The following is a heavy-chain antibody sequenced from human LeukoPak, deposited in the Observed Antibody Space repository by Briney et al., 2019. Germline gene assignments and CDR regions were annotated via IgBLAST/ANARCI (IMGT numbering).Heavy chain of an antibody. V-gene: IGHV3-30*02. D-gene: IGHD5-18*01. J-gene: IGHJ4*02. Sequence: GGSLRLSCAASGFTFSSFGMHWVRQAPGKGLEWVASILNDGNNKYYADSVKGRFTISRDNSKNTLYLQMNSLRAEDTAVYYCVSAIHLWPWYDYWGQGTLVTVSS. CDR3: VSAIHLWPWYDY. CDR1: GFTFSSFG. CDR2: ILNDGNNK.